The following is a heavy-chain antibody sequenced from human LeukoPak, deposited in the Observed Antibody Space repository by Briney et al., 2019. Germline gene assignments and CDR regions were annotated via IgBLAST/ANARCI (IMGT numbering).Heavy chain of an antibody. J-gene: IGHJ1*01. D-gene: IGHD2-2*01. CDR1: GGSISSTHW. CDR3: ARGPHCSSTSCYSEYFHH. CDR2: IFQSGRT. V-gene: IGHV4-4*02. Sequence: SETLSLTCAVSGGSISSTHWWSWVRQPPGKGLEWIGEIFQSGRTNYNPSLKSRVTVSVDKSRNQFSLKLSSVTAADTAVYYCARGPHCSSTSCYSEYFHHWGQGTLVTVSS.